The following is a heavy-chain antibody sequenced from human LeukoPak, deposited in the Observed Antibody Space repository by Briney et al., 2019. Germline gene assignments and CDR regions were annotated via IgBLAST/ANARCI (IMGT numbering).Heavy chain of an antibody. CDR3: ARIGSSGWQVYYYGMDV. J-gene: IGHJ6*02. Sequence: SETLSLTCTVSGGSISSSSYYWGWIRQPPGKGLEWIGSIYYSGSTYYNPSLKSRVTISVDTSKNQFSLKLSSVTAADTAVYYCARIGSSGWQVYYYGMDVWGQGTTVTVSS. V-gene: IGHV4-39*01. D-gene: IGHD6-19*01. CDR1: GGSISSSSYY. CDR2: IYYSGST.